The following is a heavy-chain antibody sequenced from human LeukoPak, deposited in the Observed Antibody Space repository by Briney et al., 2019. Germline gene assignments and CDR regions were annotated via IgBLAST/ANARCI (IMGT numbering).Heavy chain of an antibody. CDR3: ATGQYCSGNRCYSGTFDI. J-gene: IGHJ3*02. V-gene: IGHV4-59*07. D-gene: IGHD2-15*01. CDR2: INYSWCT. Sequence: SDTLSLTCTVCRGSISSYYWSWIRQPPAKGLDWIGYINYSWCTNYNPSVKRRVTLSVDTSKNQFSLKLSSVTAADTAVYYCATGQYCSGNRCYSGTFDIWGQGTMVTVSS. CDR1: RGSISSYY.